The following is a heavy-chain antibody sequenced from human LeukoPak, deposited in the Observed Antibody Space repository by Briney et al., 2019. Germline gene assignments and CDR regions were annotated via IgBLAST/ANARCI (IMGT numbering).Heavy chain of an antibody. CDR3: ARAVGSGSFQTYYYYMDV. V-gene: IGHV4-59*12. CDR2: IYYSGST. CDR1: GSTFSRYF. J-gene: IGHJ6*03. D-gene: IGHD3-10*01. Sequence: GSLRLSCVVSGSTFSRYFLSWVRQAPGKGLEWIGYIYYSGSTNYNPSLKSRVTISVDTSKNQFSLKLSSVTAADTAVYYCARAVGSGSFQTYYYYMDVWGKGTTVTISS.